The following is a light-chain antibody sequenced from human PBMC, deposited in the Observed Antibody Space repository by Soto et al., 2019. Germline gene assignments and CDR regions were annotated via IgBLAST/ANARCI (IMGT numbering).Light chain of an antibody. J-gene: IGKJ4*01. CDR3: QQDNNWPLT. Sequence: EIVMTQSPATLSVSPGERDTLSCRASQSVSSNLAWYQQKPGQAPRLLIYGASTRATGIPARFSGSGSGTEFTLTISSLQSEDFAVYYCQQDNNWPLTFGGGTKVEIK. CDR2: GAS. CDR1: QSVSSN. V-gene: IGKV3-15*01.